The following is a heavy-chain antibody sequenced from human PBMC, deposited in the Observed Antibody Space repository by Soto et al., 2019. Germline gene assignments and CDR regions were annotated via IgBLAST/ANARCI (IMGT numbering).Heavy chain of an antibody. CDR1: GVTFSNSA. CDR3: VTAVAAGGY. V-gene: IGHV3-30-3*01. D-gene: IGHD6-19*01. Sequence: QGQLVESGGGVVQPRRSLRLSCAASGVTFSNSAMHWVRQAPGKGMEWIAGISFDGSNPHYADSVEGRFTISRDNSKSTLYLQMNSLRTDDTALYFCVTAVAAGGYWGQGTLVTVSS. CDR2: ISFDGSNP. J-gene: IGHJ4*02.